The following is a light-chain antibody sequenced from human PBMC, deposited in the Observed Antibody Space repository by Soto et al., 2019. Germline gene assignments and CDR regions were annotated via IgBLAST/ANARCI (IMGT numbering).Light chain of an antibody. J-gene: IGKJ2*01. V-gene: IGKV4-1*01. CDR3: QQYESTPPT. CDR2: WAS. CDR1: QSVLYSSNNKNY. Sequence: DIVMTQSPDSLAVSLGERATINCKSSQSVLYSSNNKNYLAWYQQSPGQPPKLIIYWASTRESGVPDRFSGSGSGTDFTLTITSRQAEDVAVYYCQQYESTPPTFGQGTKLEIK.